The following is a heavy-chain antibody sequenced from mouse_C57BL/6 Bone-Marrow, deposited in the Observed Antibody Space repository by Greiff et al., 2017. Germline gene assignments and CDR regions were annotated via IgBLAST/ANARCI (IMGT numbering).Heavy chain of an antibody. CDR1: GYTFTSYW. CDR2: IYPGGGYT. J-gene: IGHJ4*01. CDR3: ARKGYYDYYAMDY. Sequence: VQLQESGAELVRPGTSVKMSCKASGYTFTSYWIGWAKQRPGHGLEWIGDIYPGGGYTNYNEKFKGKATLTADKSSSTAYMQFSSLTSEDSAIYYCARKGYYDYYAMDYWGQGTSVTVSS. V-gene: IGHV1-63*01. D-gene: IGHD1-1*01.